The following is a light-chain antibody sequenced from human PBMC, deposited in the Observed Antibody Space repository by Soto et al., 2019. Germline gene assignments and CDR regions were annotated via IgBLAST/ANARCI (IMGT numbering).Light chain of an antibody. V-gene: IGLV1-44*01. J-gene: IGLJ1*01. CDR2: NNN. CDR1: SSNIGSNT. Sequence: QSVLTQPPSASGTPGQRVTISCSGSSSNIGSNTVNWYQQLPGTAPKLLIYNNNQRSSGVPDRFSGSKYGTSDSLAISGLQSEDEADYYCAAGDDSLNGLVFGTGNKLTVL. CDR3: AAGDDSLNGLV.